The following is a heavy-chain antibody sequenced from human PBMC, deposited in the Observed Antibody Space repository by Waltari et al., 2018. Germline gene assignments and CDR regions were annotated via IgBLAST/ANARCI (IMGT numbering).Heavy chain of an antibody. D-gene: IGHD5-12*01. J-gene: IGHJ2*01. CDR1: GGSFRGYY. CDR2: INHSGST. V-gene: IGHV4-34*01. Sequence: QVQLQQWGAGLLKPSETLSLTCAVYGGSFRGYYWSWIRQPPGKGLEWIGEINHSGSTNYNPSLKSRVTISVDTSKNQFSLKLSSVTAADTAVYYCARGALRLYWYFDLWGRGTLVTVSS. CDR3: ARGALRLYWYFDL.